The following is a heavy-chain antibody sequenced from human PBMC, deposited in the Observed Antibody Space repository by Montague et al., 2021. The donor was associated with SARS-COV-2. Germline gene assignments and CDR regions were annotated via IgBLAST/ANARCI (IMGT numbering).Heavy chain of an antibody. J-gene: IGHJ6*02. D-gene: IGHD3-10*01. Sequence: SETLSLTCTVSGGSIRSYYWSWIRQSPGKGLDWIGYIHYTGNTNYNPSLKSRVTISVDTSKNQFSLKLRSVTAADTAVYYCASGADDYYYAMDVWGQGTTVTVSS. CDR2: IHYTGNT. CDR3: ASGADDYYYAMDV. V-gene: IGHV4-59*01. CDR1: GGSIRSYY.